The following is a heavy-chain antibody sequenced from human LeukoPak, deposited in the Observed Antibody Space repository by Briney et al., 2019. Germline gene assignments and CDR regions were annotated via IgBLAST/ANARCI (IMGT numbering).Heavy chain of an antibody. V-gene: IGHV3-30*02. J-gene: IGHJ5*02. Sequence: PGGSLRLSCEVSGCSLTTYGMLWVRQAPGKGLEWVAFIRSNGINTYYGDSVKGRFTISRDISKSTLYLQMNSLTTDDTALYFCAKDRPLKGGFDPWGQGSLVIVSS. CDR2: IRSNGINT. CDR3: AKDRPLKGGFDP. D-gene: IGHD3-16*01. CDR1: GCSLTTYG.